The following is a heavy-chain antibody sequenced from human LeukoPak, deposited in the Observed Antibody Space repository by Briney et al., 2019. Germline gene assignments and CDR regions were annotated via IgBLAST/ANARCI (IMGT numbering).Heavy chain of an antibody. D-gene: IGHD3-9*01. CDR3: AGSILTGYPNFDY. CDR1: AFSLNAYN. J-gene: IGHJ4*02. Sequence: GGSLRLSCAASAFSLNAYNMNWVRQAPGKGLEWVSSISYTGTYIYYADSVKGRFTISRDNAQNSLYLQMNSLRAEDTAVYYCAGSILTGYPNFDYWGQGTLVTVSS. V-gene: IGHV3-21*01. CDR2: ISYTGTYI.